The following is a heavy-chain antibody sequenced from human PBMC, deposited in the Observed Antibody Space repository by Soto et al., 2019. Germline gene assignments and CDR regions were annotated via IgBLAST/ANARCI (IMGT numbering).Heavy chain of an antibody. D-gene: IGHD2-2*01. CDR1: GYTFTSYA. Sequence: QGQLVQSGAEVKKPGASLKVSCKASGYTFTSYAMHCVRQAPGQRLEWMGWLNAGNGNTKYSQKFQGRVTITRDTSASTAYMELSSLRAEDTAVYYCARGLRDIVVVPVDPWGQGTLVTVSS. J-gene: IGHJ5*02. CDR2: LNAGNGNT. CDR3: ARGLRDIVVVPVDP. V-gene: IGHV1-3*01.